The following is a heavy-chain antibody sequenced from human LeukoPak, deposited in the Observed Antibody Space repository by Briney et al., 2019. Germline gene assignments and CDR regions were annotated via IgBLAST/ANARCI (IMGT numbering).Heavy chain of an antibody. Sequence: GGSLRLSCAASGFMFSSNWMSWVRLAPGKGLEWVANIKEDGTETYYVDSMKGRFTISRDNAKNSLYLQMNSLRVEDTAVYYCAKEGRSLQTYWGQGNLVTVSS. D-gene: IGHD5-24*01. CDR1: GFMFSSNW. CDR2: IKEDGTET. CDR3: AKEGRSLQTY. J-gene: IGHJ4*02. V-gene: IGHV3-7*03.